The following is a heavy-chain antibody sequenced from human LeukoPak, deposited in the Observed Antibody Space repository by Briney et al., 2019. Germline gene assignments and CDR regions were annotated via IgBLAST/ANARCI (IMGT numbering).Heavy chain of an antibody. CDR2: IGTAGDT. CDR1: GFTFSSYD. J-gene: IGHJ4*02. V-gene: IGHV3-13*04. Sequence: GGSLRLSCAASGFTFSSYDMHWVRQATGKGLEWVSAIGTAGDTYYPGSVKGRFTISRENAKNSLYLQMNSLRAEDTAVYYCARGSGVQVWSSLDYWGQGTLVTVSS. D-gene: IGHD5-18*01. CDR3: ARGSGVQVWSSLDY.